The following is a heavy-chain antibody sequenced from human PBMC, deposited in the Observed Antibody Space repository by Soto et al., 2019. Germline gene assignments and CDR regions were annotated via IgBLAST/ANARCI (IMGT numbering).Heavy chain of an antibody. Sequence: QPGGSLRLSCAASGFTFSTYAMNWVRQAPGKGLEWLSYIRGSSSSTYYADSVKGRFSTSRDNAKNSLFLQIHSLRDEDTAVYYCVREAGSGSYSQYWGQGTLVTVSS. CDR3: VREAGSGSYSQY. D-gene: IGHD3-10*01. CDR2: IRGSSSST. V-gene: IGHV3-48*02. J-gene: IGHJ4*02. CDR1: GFTFSTYA.